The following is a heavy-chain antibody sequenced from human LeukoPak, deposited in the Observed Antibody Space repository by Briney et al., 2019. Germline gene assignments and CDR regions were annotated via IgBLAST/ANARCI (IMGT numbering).Heavy chain of an antibody. D-gene: IGHD6-13*01. Sequence: SETLSLTCTVSGGSISSSSYYWGWIRQPPGKGLEWIGSIYYSGSTYYNPSLKSRVTISVDTSKNQFSLKLSSVTAADTAVYYCARASSAAAGKGNDYWGQGTLVTVSS. CDR3: ARASSAAAGKGNDY. CDR1: GGSISSSSYY. J-gene: IGHJ4*02. V-gene: IGHV4-39*07. CDR2: IYYSGST.